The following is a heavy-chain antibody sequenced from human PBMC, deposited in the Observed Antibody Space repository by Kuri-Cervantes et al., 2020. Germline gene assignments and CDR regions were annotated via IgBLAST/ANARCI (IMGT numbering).Heavy chain of an antibody. CDR3: ARVWGSSPDFDN. CDR2: ISGNGKAI. J-gene: IGHJ4*02. V-gene: IGHV3-48*03. D-gene: IGHD6-6*01. Sequence: GESLKISCAASGFTFSSYEMNWVCQAPGKGLEWVSYISGNGKAIHYAGSVKGRFTISRDNSKNSLYLQMNSLSAEDTALYYRARVWGSSPDFDNWGQGTLVTVSS. CDR1: GFTFSSYE.